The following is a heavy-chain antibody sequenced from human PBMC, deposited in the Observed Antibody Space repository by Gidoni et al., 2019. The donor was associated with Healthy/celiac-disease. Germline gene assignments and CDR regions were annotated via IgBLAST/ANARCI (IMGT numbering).Heavy chain of an antibody. Sequence: QLQLQESGPGLVKPAETLSRTCTVSGCSISSSSYYRVWIRQAPEKGLEWIGSLHYSGSTYYSPTLKCRLTISLDASKTAFSLKPRSLTAGDTAVYYCARRRERMDVWGKGTTVTVSS. CDR2: LHYSGST. V-gene: IGHV4-39*01. J-gene: IGHJ6*03. CDR3: ARRRERMDV. CDR1: GCSISSSSYY.